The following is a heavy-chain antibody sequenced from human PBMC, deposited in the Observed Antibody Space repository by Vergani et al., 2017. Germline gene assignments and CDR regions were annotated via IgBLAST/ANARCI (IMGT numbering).Heavy chain of an antibody. CDR1: GFTFSSYW. D-gene: IGHD4-17*01. Sequence: EVQLVESGGGLVKPGGSLRLSCAASGFTFSSYWMHWVRQAPGKGLVWVSRINSDGSSTSYADSVKGRFTISRDNAKNTLYLQMNSLRAEDTAVYYCARVGYGDYNPTFYYYYGMDVWGQGPTVTVSS. V-gene: IGHV3-74*02. J-gene: IGHJ6*02. CDR3: ARVGYGDYNPTFYYYYGMDV. CDR2: INSDGSST.